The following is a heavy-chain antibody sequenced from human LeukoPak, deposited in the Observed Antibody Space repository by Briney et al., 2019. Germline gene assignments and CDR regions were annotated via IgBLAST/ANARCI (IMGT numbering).Heavy chain of an antibody. D-gene: IGHD3-10*01. J-gene: IGHJ3*02. CDR2: ISYDGSNK. CDR1: GFTFSSYG. CDR3: AKDTLLLWFGDLSSDAFDI. Sequence: GGSLRLSCAASGFTFSSYGMHWVRQAPGKGLEWVAVISYDGSNKYYADSVKGRFTISRDNSKNTLYLQMNSLRAEDTAVYYCAKDTLLLWFGDLSSDAFDIWGQGTMVTVSS. V-gene: IGHV3-30*18.